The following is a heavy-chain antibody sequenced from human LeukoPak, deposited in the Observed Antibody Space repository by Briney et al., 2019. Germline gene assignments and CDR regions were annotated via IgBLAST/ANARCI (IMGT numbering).Heavy chain of an antibody. CDR3: AKGTWTRCSGWYYYDY. Sequence: ASVKVSCKASGYSFTYYAINWVRQAPGQRPEWMGWINAGNGDTKYSQNYQGRVTLTRDTSASTAYMELSSLRSEDTAVYYCAKGTWTRCSGWYYYDYWGQGTLVTVSS. D-gene: IGHD6-19*01. V-gene: IGHV1-3*01. CDR2: INAGNGDT. J-gene: IGHJ4*02. CDR1: GYSFTYYA.